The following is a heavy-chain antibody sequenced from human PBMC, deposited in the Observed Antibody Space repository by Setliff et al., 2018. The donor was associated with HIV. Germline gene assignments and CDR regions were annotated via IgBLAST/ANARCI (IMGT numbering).Heavy chain of an antibody. V-gene: IGHV3-20*04. D-gene: IGHD3-22*01. J-gene: IGHJ4*02. CDR1: GFTFDDYG. Sequence: GGSLRLSCAASGFTFDDYGMSWVRQAPGKGMEWVSGINWNGGSTGYADSVKGRFTISRDNAKNSLYLQMNSLRAEDTALYYCARTDSSGYYYGGVYWGQGTLVTVSS. CDR2: INWNGGST. CDR3: ARTDSSGYYYGGVY.